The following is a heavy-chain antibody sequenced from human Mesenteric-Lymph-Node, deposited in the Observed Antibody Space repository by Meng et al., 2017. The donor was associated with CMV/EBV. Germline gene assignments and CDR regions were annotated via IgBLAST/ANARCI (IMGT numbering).Heavy chain of an antibody. CDR1: GFTFSSHT. J-gene: IGHJ4*02. D-gene: IGHD3-22*01. CDR2: ISSRNSFI. V-gene: IGHV3-21*01. Sequence: GGSLRLSCAASGFTFSSHTMTWVRQAPGRGLEWVSSISSRNSFIYYADSVKGRFTISRDNSKNSLYLQMNNLKAEDTAVYYCAKWAMIGFDYWGQGTLVTVSS. CDR3: AKWAMIGFDY.